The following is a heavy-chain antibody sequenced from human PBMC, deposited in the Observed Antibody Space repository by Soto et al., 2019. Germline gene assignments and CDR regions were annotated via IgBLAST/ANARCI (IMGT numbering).Heavy chain of an antibody. CDR3: ARATRDYRGYYFDY. CDR1: GGTFSSYA. J-gene: IGHJ4*02. CDR2: IIPIFGTA. Sequence: QVQLVQSGAEVKKPGSSVKVSCKASGGTFSSYAISWVRQAPGQGLEWMGGIIPIFGTANYAQKFQGRVTITADESTSTADMELSSLRSEDTAVYYCARATRDYRGYYFDYWGQGTLVTVSS. D-gene: IGHD4-17*01. V-gene: IGHV1-69*01.